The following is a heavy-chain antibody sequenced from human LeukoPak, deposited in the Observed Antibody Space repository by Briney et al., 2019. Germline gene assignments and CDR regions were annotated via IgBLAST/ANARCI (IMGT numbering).Heavy chain of an antibody. CDR3: ARDLSSTPNWEFDY. Sequence: ASVKVFCNTSGYTFNGYFIHWVRQAAGQGLEWMGPINPSSGVTEYAQNFQGRVAMSRDTSISTASMELSWLTSDDTAVYYCARDLSSTPNWEFDYWGQGTLVTVSS. CDR1: GYTFNGYF. J-gene: IGHJ4*02. CDR2: INPSSGVT. D-gene: IGHD7-27*01. V-gene: IGHV1-2*06.